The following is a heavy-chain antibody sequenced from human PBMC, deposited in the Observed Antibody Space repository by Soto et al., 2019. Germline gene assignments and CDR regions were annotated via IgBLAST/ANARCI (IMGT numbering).Heavy chain of an antibody. CDR1: GYTFTSYA. V-gene: IGHV1-3*01. Sequence: QVQLVQSGAEVKKPGASVKVSCKASGYTFTSYAMHWVRQAPGQRLEWMGWINAGNGNTKYSQKFQGRVTITRDTSASKAYMELSSLRSEDTAVYYCARDERFLEWAGAYWGQGTLVTVSS. CDR3: ARDERFLEWAGAY. J-gene: IGHJ4*02. CDR2: INAGNGNT. D-gene: IGHD3-3*01.